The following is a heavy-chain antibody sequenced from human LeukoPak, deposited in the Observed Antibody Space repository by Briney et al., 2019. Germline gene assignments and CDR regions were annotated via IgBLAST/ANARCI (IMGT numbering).Heavy chain of an antibody. CDR2: INHSGST. Sequence: SETLSLTCAVYGGSFSGYYWSWIRQPPGKGLEWIGEINHSGSTNYNPSLKSRVTISVDTSKNQFSLKLSSVTAADTAVYYCARDWYPNLPYSGYDPWGQGTLVTVSS. CDR3: ARDWYPNLPYSGYDP. V-gene: IGHV4-34*01. J-gene: IGHJ5*02. D-gene: IGHD5-12*01. CDR1: GGSFSGYY.